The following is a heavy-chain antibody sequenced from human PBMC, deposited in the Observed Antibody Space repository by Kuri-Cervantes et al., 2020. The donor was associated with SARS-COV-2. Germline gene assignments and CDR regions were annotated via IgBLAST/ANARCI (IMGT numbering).Heavy chain of an antibody. D-gene: IGHD3-16*01. CDR2: IKEDGSEK. J-gene: IGHJ6*02. CDR3: ARELRLDYYYGMDV. Sequence: GESLEISCAASGFTFRCYWMTWVRQAPGKGLEWEANIKEDGSEKDYVDSVKGRFTISRDNAKNSLYLQMNSLRAEDTAVYYCARELRLDYYYGMDVWGQGTTVTVSS. V-gene: IGHV3-7*03. CDR1: GFTFRCYW.